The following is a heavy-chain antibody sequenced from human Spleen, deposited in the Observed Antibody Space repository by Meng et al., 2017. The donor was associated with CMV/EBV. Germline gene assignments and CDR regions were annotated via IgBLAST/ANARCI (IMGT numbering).Heavy chain of an antibody. V-gene: IGHV3-7*01. J-gene: IGHJ6*02. CDR2: IKQDGSEK. D-gene: IGHD1-14*01. CDR1: GFTFSSYW. CDR3: ARADEPQYYYYGMDV. Sequence: LSLTCAASGFTFSSYWMSWVRQAPGKGLEWVANIKQDGSEKYYVDSVKGRFTISRDNAKNSLYLQMNSLRAEYTAVYYCARADEPQYYYYGMDVWGQGTTVTVSS.